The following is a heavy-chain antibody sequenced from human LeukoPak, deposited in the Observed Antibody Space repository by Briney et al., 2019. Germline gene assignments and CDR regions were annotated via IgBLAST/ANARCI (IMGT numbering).Heavy chain of an antibody. CDR1: GFTFSSYS. Sequence: GGSLRLSCAASGFTFSSYSMNWVRQAPGKGLEWVSSISSSSSYIYYADSVKGRFTISRDNAKNSLYLQMNSLRAEDTAVYYCARDFVATTPYYGMDVWGQGTTVTVYS. CDR3: ARDFVATTPYYGMDV. D-gene: IGHD5-24*01. V-gene: IGHV3-21*01. J-gene: IGHJ6*02. CDR2: ISSSSSYI.